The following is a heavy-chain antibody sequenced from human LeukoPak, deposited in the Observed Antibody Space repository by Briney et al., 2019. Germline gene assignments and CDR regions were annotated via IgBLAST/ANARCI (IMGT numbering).Heavy chain of an antibody. CDR1: GDSITGYY. CDR3: ARDLGSSWPYYYYYMDV. D-gene: IGHD6-13*01. J-gene: IGHJ6*03. V-gene: IGHV4-39*07. Sequence: SETLSLTCSVSGDSITGYYWGWIRQPPGKGLEWIGNIYYTGNTYYNSSLKSRVTISLDTSKNQFSLKLSSVTAADTAVYYCARDLGSSWPYYYYYMDVWGKGTTVTISS. CDR2: IYYTGNT.